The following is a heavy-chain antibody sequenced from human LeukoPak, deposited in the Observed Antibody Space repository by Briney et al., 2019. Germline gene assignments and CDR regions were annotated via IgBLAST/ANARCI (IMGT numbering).Heavy chain of an antibody. CDR2: IYYTGST. D-gene: IGHD2-15*01. J-gene: IGHJ5*02. Sequence: SETLSLTCTVSGGSISSSSYYWGWIRQPPGKGLEWIGGIYYTGSTYYNPSLKSRVTISVDTSKNQFSLTLNSVTAADTAVYYCARLGSCSSGSCLNWFDPWGQGTLVTVSS. CDR1: GGSISSSSYY. V-gene: IGHV4-39*01. CDR3: ARLGSCSSGSCLNWFDP.